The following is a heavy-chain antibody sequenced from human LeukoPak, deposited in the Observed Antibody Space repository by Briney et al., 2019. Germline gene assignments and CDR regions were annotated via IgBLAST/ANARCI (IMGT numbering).Heavy chain of an antibody. D-gene: IGHD6-6*01. Sequence: ASVKVSCKASGYPFTSKYIHWVRQAPGQGLEWMGWINPNTGGTNYAQKFQGSVTMSRDTSITTAYSELNRLTSDDTAVYYCARDRDYSSSSSDYWGQGTLVAVSS. CDR3: ARDRDYSSSSSDY. V-gene: IGHV1-2*02. CDR2: INPNTGGT. CDR1: GYPFTSKY. J-gene: IGHJ4*02.